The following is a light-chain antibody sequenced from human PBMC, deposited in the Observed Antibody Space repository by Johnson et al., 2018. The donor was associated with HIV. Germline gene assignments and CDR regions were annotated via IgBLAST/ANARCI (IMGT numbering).Light chain of an antibody. CDR3: GTWESSLVGV. CDR2: DNN. J-gene: IGLJ1*01. V-gene: IGLV1-51*01. CDR1: NSNIGNNY. Sequence: QSVLTQPPSVSAAPGQKVTISCSGSNSNIGNNYVSWYQQLPGTAPKLLIYDNNKRPSGIPDRFSGSKSGTSATLGITGLQTGDAADYYCGTWESSLVGVFGTGTKVTVL.